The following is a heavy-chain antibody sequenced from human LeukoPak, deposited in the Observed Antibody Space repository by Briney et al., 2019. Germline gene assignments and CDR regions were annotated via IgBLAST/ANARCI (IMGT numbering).Heavy chain of an antibody. CDR1: GYTFTSYY. CDR3: ARDLGWELLRGGFDY. Sequence: ASVKVSCKASGYTFTSYYMHWVRQAPGQGLEWMGIINPSGGSTSYAQKFQGRVTMTRDMSTSTVYMELSSPRSEDTAVYYCARDLGWELLRGGFDYWGQGTLVTVSS. D-gene: IGHD1-26*01. J-gene: IGHJ4*02. V-gene: IGHV1-46*01. CDR2: INPSGGST.